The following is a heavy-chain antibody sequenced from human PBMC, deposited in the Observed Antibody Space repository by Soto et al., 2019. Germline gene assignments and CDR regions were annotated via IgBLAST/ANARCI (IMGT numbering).Heavy chain of an antibody. J-gene: IGHJ4*02. CDR3: ARYDFWSGSIPPDY. Sequence: ASVKVSCKSSGYTFTSYGIIWVRQALGQGLEWMGWISAYNGNTNYAQKLQGRVTMTTDTSTSTAYMELRSLRSDDTAVYYCARYDFWSGSIPPDYWGQGTLVTVSS. CDR1: GYTFTSYG. V-gene: IGHV1-18*01. CDR2: ISAYNGNT. D-gene: IGHD3-3*01.